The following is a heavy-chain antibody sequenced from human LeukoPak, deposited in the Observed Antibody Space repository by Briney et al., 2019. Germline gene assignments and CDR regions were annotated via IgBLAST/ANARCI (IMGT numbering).Heavy chain of an antibody. CDR1: NGSIGSYY. CDR3: AREGARDDFVVVPAALDF. Sequence: SGTLSLTCTVSNGSIGSYYWTWIRQPAGKGLEWIGRIHRTGSTNYNPSLTSRVIMSVDTSKNQFSLRLSSVNAADTAVYNCAREGARDDFVVVPAALDFWGLGTLVTVSS. V-gene: IGHV4-4*07. D-gene: IGHD2-2*01. CDR2: IHRTGST. J-gene: IGHJ4*02.